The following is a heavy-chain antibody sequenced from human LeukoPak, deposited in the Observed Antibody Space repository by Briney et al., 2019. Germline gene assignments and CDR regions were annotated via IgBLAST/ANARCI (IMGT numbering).Heavy chain of an antibody. V-gene: IGHV4-34*01. J-gene: IGHJ6*03. D-gene: IGHD2-15*01. CDR2: INHSGST. CDR1: GGSFSGYY. Sequence: SETLSLTCAVYGGSFSGYYWSWIRQPPGKGLGWIGEINHSGSTNYNPSLKSRVTISVDTSKNQFSLKLSPVTAADTAVYYCPRTQGYCIGCRCYGVWGCYYDIDVWGKNTTATVSS. CDR3: PRTQGYCIGCRCYGVWGCYYDIDV.